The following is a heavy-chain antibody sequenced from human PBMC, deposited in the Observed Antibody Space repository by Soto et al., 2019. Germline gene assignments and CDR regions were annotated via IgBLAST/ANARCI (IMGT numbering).Heavy chain of an antibody. CDR3: VRGQCSSTSCYGLGKPTSGTDNNYGVDV. CDR1: WFSFSCDV. J-gene: IGHJ6*02. CDR2: SSSGGGLI. V-gene: IGHV3-48*03. Sequence: GESLKISCTASWFSFSCDVITVVRQAPEKRLEMGSYSSSGGGLIYYAASVKGRFTSSRDNAKNSLYLQMNSLRAGDTAVYYCVRGQCSSTSCYGLGKPTSGTDNNYGVDVWGQGTTVTVSS. D-gene: IGHD2-2*01.